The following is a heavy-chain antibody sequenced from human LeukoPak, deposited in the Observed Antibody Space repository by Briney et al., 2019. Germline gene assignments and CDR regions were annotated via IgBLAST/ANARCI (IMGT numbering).Heavy chain of an antibody. D-gene: IGHD2-21*02. CDR2: IPSGGNT. J-gene: IGHJ3*02. CDR3: ARAAVTAGHAFDI. CDR1: GITVSNNY. Sequence: GGSLRLSCAASGITVSNNYMNWVRQAPGKGPEWVSLIPSGGNTYYSDSVKGRFTISRDNSKNTLYLQMNSLRAEDTAVYYCARAAVTAGHAFDIWGQGTMVTVSS. V-gene: IGHV3-53*01.